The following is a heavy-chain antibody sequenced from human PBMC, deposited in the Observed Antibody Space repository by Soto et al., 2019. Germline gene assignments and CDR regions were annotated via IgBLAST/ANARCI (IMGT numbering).Heavy chain of an antibody. V-gene: IGHV3-23*01. CDR1: GLTVSGYS. CDR3: AKASIPTAGLSPYTKWLDP. CDR2: ISGSGDNT. Sequence: EVQLLESGGGLVQPGGSLGLSCAASGLTVSGYSMSWVRQAPGKGLEWVSGISGSGDNTYYAGSVKGRFTISRDSSKNTRHLQMNRLRAEDTAVYYCAKASIPTAGLSPYTKWLDPWGQGTLVTVSS. D-gene: IGHD6-13*01. J-gene: IGHJ5*02.